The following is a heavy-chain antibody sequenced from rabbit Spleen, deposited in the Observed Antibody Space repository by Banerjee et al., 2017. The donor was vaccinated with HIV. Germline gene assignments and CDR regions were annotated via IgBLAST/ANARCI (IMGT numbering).Heavy chain of an antibody. Sequence: QEQLVESGGGLVQPEGSLTLTCTASGFSFSSNYWICWVRQAPGKGLEWIACIYAGSSNSTYYATWAKGRFTISKTSSTTVTLQMTSLTAADTATYFCARGTSSSGYYSGSLNLWGQGTLVTVS. V-gene: IGHV1S45*01. CDR3: ARGTSSSGYYSGSLNL. CDR1: GFSFSSNYW. CDR2: IYAGSSNST. J-gene: IGHJ4*01. D-gene: IGHD1-1*01.